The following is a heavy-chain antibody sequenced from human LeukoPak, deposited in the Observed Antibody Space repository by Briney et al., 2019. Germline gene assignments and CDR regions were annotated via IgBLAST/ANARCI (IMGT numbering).Heavy chain of an antibody. CDR1: GFTFDDYA. D-gene: IGHD6-13*01. V-gene: IGHV3-43*02. CDR2: ISGDGDST. CDR3: GGSWDYYFDY. J-gene: IGHJ4*02. Sequence: GGSLRLSCAASGFTFDDYAMHWVRQAPGKGLEWVSLISGDGDSTYYSDSVKGRFTISRDNRKNSLFLQMNSLTTEDSALYYCGGSWDYYFDYWGQGTLVTVSS.